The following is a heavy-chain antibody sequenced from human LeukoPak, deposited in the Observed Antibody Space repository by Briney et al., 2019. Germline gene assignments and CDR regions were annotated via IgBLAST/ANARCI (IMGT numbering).Heavy chain of an antibody. Sequence: EXXSLTCTVSGGSISSYYWSWIRQPPGKGLEWIGYIYYSGSTNYNPSLKSRVTISVDTSKNQFSLKLSSVTAADTAVYYCARDASPVGATDYWGQGTLVTVSS. CDR1: GGSISSYY. CDR2: IYYSGST. J-gene: IGHJ4*02. D-gene: IGHD1-26*01. CDR3: ARDASPVGATDY. V-gene: IGHV4-59*01.